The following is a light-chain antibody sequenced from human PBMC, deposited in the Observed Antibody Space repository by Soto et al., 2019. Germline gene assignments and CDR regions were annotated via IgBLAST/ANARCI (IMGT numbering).Light chain of an antibody. CDR1: QDISNS. J-gene: IGKJ4*01. Sequence: DIQMTQSPSSLSASVGDRVTITCQAGQDISNSLNWYQHKPGKAPKLLIYDASSLETGVPSRFGGSGSGTDFTFTISILQPEDIATYYCQQYDNVTLTFGGGTKVEI. CDR3: QQYDNVTLT. V-gene: IGKV1-33*01. CDR2: DAS.